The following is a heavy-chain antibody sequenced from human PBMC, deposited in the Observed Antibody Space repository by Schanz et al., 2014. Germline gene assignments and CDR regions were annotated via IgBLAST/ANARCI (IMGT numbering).Heavy chain of an antibody. CDR3: ARDLPRTFLFDY. Sequence: VHLLESGGGLVQPGGSLRLSCAASGFTFSTSTMHWVRQAPGKGLEWVAFINSDGTKRFYADSVKSRFTISRDNAKNSLYLQMTSLRAEDTAVYYCARDLPRTFLFDYWGQGTLVTVSS. J-gene: IGHJ4*02. V-gene: IGHV3-30*04. CDR1: GFTFSTST. CDR2: INSDGTKR.